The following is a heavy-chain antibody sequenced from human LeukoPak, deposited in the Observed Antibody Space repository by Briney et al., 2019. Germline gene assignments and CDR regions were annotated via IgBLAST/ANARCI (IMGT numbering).Heavy chain of an antibody. V-gene: IGHV3-11*04. Sequence: GGSLRLSCAASGFTFSDYYMSWIRQAPGKGLEWVSYISSSGSTIYYADSVKGRFTISRDNAKSSLYLQMNSLRAEDTAVYYCAGEVRDCSGGSCYHTDDYWGQGTLVTVSS. CDR1: GFTFSDYY. CDR2: ISSSGSTI. CDR3: AGEVRDCSGGSCYHTDDY. D-gene: IGHD2-15*01. J-gene: IGHJ4*02.